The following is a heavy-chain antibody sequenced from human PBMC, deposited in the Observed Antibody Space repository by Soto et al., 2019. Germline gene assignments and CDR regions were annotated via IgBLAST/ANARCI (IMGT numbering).Heavy chain of an antibody. CDR2: IYHSGST. J-gene: IGHJ3*02. Sequence: SGTLSLTCTVSGGSISSYYWSWIRQPPGKGLEWIGYIYHSGSTNYNPSLKSRVTISVDTSKSQFSLKLSSVTAADTAVYYCAXGSPDYTAMDLGGAFDIWGQGTMVTVSS. D-gene: IGHD5-18*01. CDR3: AXGSPDYTAMDLGGAFDI. CDR1: GGSISSYY. V-gene: IGHV4-59*01.